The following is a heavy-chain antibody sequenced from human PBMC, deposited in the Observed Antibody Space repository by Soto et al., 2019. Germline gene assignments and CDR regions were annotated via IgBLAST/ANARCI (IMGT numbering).Heavy chain of an antibody. J-gene: IGHJ4*02. CDR3: LHGGQEYWSGGSCYDSNFDY. CDR1: GFSLSTSGVG. Sequence: QITLKESGPTLVKPTQTLTLTCTFSGFSLSTSGVGVGWLRQSPGKALELLALIYWNGDKRYSTSMKTRLTITKNTSSNPEMLTRSNIEPVDTATYFCLHGGQEYWSGGSCYDSNFDYWGQGTLVTVSS. V-gene: IGHV2-5*01. D-gene: IGHD2-15*01. CDR2: IYWNGDK.